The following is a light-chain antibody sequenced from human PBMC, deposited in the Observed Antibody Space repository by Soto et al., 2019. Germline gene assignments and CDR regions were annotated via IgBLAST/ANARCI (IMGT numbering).Light chain of an antibody. V-gene: IGKV1-33*01. Sequence: DIQMTQSPSSLSASVGDRVTIFCQASQDIGKFVNWYQHKMGEAPKPLIYDASTLQLGVPSRFRGTVSGTDFTFTISSLQHDDFGTYYCQQADNMPVTFGGGTRVEMK. CDR2: DAS. J-gene: IGKJ4*01. CDR1: QDIGKF. CDR3: QQADNMPVT.